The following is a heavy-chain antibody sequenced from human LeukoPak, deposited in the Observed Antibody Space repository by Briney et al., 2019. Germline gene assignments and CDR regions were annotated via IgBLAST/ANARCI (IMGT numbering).Heavy chain of an antibody. CDR3: ARVSAVYYGSGGSDY. CDR2: IHPNSGGI. V-gene: IGHV1-2*02. J-gene: IGHJ4*02. D-gene: IGHD3-10*01. CDR1: GYTFTGYY. Sequence: ASVKVSCKASGYTFTGYYMHWVRQAPGQGLAWLGWIHPNSGGINYAQKFQDRVTIHRATSISTAYMELSRLTSDDTAVYYCARVSAVYYGSGGSDYWGQGTLVTVSS.